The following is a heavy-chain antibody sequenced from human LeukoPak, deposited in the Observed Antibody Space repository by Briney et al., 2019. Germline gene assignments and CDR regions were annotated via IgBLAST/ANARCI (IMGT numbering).Heavy chain of an antibody. CDR1: GGTFSSYA. CDR3: AADPRGDIVVVPAAIGGGYYYYGMDV. Sequence: ASVKVSCKASGGTFSSYAISWVRQAPGQGLEWMGGIIPIFGTANYAQKFQGRVTITADKSTSTAYMELSSLRSEDTAVYYCAADPRGDIVVVPAAIGGGYYYYGMDVWGQGTTVTVSS. J-gene: IGHJ6*02. D-gene: IGHD2-2*02. V-gene: IGHV1-69*06. CDR2: IIPIFGTA.